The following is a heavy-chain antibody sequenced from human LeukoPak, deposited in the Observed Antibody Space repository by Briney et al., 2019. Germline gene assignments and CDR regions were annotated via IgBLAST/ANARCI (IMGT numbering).Heavy chain of an antibody. V-gene: IGHV4-59*12. CDR2: IYYSGST. D-gene: IGHD3-10*01. J-gene: IGHJ3*02. CDR3: ARDPGGVIDAFDI. Sequence: PSETLSLTCTVSGGSISSYYWSWIRQPPGKGLEWIGYIYYSGSTNYNPSLKSRVTISVDTSKNQFSLKLSSVTAADTAVYYCARDPGGVIDAFDIWGQGTMVTVSS. CDR1: GGSISSYY.